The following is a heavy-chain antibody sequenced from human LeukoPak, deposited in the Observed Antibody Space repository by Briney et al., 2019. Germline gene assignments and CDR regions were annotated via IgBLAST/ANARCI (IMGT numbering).Heavy chain of an antibody. J-gene: IGHJ6*02. V-gene: IGHV3-48*01. CDR1: GFTFSSYS. Sequence: GGSLRLSCAASGFTFSSYSMNWVRQAPGKGLEWVSYISSSSSTIYYADSVKGRFTISRDNSKNTLYLQMNSLRAEDTAVYYCASEIVVGYYGMDVWGQGTTVTVSS. D-gene: IGHD3-22*01. CDR2: ISSSSSTI. CDR3: ASEIVVGYYGMDV.